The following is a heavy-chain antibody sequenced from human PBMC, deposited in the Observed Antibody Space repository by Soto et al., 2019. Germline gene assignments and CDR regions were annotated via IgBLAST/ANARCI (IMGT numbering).Heavy chain of an antibody. CDR3: ARELGYSGYDGFDY. CDR2: ISAYNGNT. Sequence: ASVKVSCKASGYTFTIYGSSWVRQAPGQGLEWMGWISAYNGNTNYAQKLQGRVTMTTDTSTSTAYMELRSLRSDDTAVYYCARELGYSGYDGFDYWGQGTLVTSPQ. V-gene: IGHV1-18*01. CDR1: GYTFTIYG. J-gene: IGHJ4*02. D-gene: IGHD5-12*01.